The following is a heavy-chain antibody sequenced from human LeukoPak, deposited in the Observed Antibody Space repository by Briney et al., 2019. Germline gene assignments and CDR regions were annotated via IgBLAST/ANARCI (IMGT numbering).Heavy chain of an antibody. CDR1: SGSISRDY. Sequence: PSETLSLTCTVSSGSISRDYWSWLRQPPGKGLEWIGYIFDSGSTNYNPSLKSRVSISVDTSKNQFSLKLSSVTSADTAVYYCASFSHYFDSSGYYEHFQHWGQGTLVTVSS. D-gene: IGHD3-22*01. CDR2: IFDSGST. CDR3: ASFSHYFDSSGYYEHFQH. V-gene: IGHV4-59*01. J-gene: IGHJ1*01.